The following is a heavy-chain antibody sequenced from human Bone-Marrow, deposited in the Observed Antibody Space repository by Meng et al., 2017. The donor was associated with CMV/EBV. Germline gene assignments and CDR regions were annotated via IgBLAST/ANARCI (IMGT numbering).Heavy chain of an antibody. CDR3: ARDNYDRSTYSTFRFYFDY. J-gene: IGHJ4*02. Sequence: GGSLRLSCAASGFTFSSYSMNWVRQAPGKGLEWVSVIYSGGSTYYADYVKGRFTISRDNAKNTLYLQMNSLRADDTAVYYCARDNYDRSTYSTFRFYFDYWGQGTLVTVSS. V-gene: IGHV3-66*01. CDR1: GFTFSSYS. CDR2: IYSGGST. D-gene: IGHD3-22*01.